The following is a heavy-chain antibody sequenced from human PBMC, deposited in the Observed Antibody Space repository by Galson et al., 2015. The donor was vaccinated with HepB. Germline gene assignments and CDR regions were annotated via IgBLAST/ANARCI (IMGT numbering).Heavy chain of an antibody. Sequence: ETLSLTCAVSGYSISSSNWWGWIRQPPGKGLEWIGYIYYSGSTYYNPSLKSRVTMSVDTSKNQFSLKLSSVTAVDTAVYYCARSAGGGEYYGMDVWGQGTTVTVSS. CDR2: IYYSGST. V-gene: IGHV4-28*01. D-gene: IGHD2-8*02. CDR1: GYSISSSNW. CDR3: ARSAGGGEYYGMDV. J-gene: IGHJ6*02.